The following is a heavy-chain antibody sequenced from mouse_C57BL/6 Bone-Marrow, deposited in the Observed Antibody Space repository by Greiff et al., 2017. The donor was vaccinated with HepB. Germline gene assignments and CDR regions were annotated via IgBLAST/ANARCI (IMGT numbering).Heavy chain of an antibody. Sequence: EVKLMESGGGLVQPGGSLKLSCAASGFTFSDYYMYWVRQTPEKRLEWVAYISNGGGSTYYPDTVKGRFTISRDNAKNTLYLQMSRLKSEDTAMYYCARGRKPPNWDFPWFAYWGQGTLVTVSA. CDR3: ARGRKPPNWDFPWFAY. CDR2: ISNGGGST. V-gene: IGHV5-12*01. J-gene: IGHJ3*01. D-gene: IGHD4-1*01. CDR1: GFTFSDYY.